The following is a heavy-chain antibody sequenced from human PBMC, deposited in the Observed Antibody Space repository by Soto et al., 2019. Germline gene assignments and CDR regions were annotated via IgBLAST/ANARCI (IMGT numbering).Heavy chain of an antibody. Sequence: VGSLRLSCAASGFTFNNYGMHWFRQAPGKGLEWVAVIWYDGSNKYYADSVKGRFIISRDNSKNTLYLQMNSLRAEDTALYYCAKDLTRQLAYWLDPWGQGTQVTVSS. CDR2: IWYDGSNK. V-gene: IGHV3-33*06. CDR3: AKDLTRQLAYWLDP. CDR1: GFTFNNYG. J-gene: IGHJ5*02. D-gene: IGHD6-6*01.